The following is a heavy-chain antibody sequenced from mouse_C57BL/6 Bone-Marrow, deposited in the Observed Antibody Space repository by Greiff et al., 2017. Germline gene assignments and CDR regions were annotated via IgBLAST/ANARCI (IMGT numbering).Heavy chain of an antibody. V-gene: IGHV14-1*01. J-gene: IGHJ1*03. CDR1: GFNIKDYY. Sequence: VQLQQSGAELVRPGASVKLSCTASGFNIKDYYMHWVKQRPEQGLEWIGRIDPEDGDTEYAPKFQGKATMTADTSSNTAYLQLSSLTSEDTAVYYCTPPYGSSYWYFDVGGTGTTVTVSS. D-gene: IGHD1-1*01. CDR3: TPPYGSSYWYFDV. CDR2: IDPEDGDT.